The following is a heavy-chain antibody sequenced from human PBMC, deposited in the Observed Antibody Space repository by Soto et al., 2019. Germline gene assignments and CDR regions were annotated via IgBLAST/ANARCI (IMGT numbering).Heavy chain of an antibody. J-gene: IGHJ6*02. Sequence: QVQLVQSGAEVKKPGDSVMLSCKASGNTFTSYYMHWVRQAPGQGLEWMGIINPSSGSTNYAQKLQGRVNMTRDTSTITGYMEWSSLRSEDTAVYYCARDLAPGWPYYYGMDVWGQGTTVTVSS. V-gene: IGHV1-46*03. D-gene: IGHD2-15*01. CDR3: ARDLAPGWPYYYGMDV. CDR2: INPSSGST. CDR1: GNTFTSYY.